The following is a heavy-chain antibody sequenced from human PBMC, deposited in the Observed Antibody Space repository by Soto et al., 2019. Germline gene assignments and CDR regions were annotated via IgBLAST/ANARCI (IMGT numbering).Heavy chain of an antibody. CDR3: AGTRGLNSGYDYSDY. D-gene: IGHD5-12*01. Sequence: SETLSLTCAVSGGSISSGGYSWSWIRQPPGKGLEWIGYIYHSGSTYYNPSLKSRVTISVDRSKNQFSLKLSSVTAADTAVYYCAGTRGLNSGYDYSDYWGQGTLVTVSS. V-gene: IGHV4-30-2*01. CDR2: IYHSGST. J-gene: IGHJ4*02. CDR1: GGSISSGGYS.